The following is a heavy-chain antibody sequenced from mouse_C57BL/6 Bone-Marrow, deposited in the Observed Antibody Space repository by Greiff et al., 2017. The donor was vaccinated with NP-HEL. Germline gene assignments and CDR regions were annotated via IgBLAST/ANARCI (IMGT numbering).Heavy chain of an antibody. CDR2: IYPGDGDT. Sequence: QVQLQQSGPELVKPGASVKISCKASGYAFSSSWMNWVKQRPGKGREWIGRIYPGDGDTNYNGKFKGKATLTADKSSSTAYMQLSSLTSEDSAVYFCARDYYGSGWYFDVWGTGTTVTVSS. V-gene: IGHV1-82*01. J-gene: IGHJ1*03. CDR3: ARDYYGSGWYFDV. CDR1: GYAFSSSW. D-gene: IGHD1-1*01.